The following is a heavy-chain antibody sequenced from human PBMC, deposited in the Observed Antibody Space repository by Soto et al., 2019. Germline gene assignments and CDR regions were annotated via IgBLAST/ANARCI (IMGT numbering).Heavy chain of an antibody. Sequence: PSETLSLNCTVSGGSISSSSYYWGWIRQPPGKGLEWIGSIYYSGSTYYNPSLKSRVTISVDTSKNQFSLKLSSVTAADTAVYYCARHFLSAARPYNWFDPWGQGTLVTVSS. J-gene: IGHJ5*02. CDR1: GGSISSSSYY. CDR2: IYYSGST. CDR3: ARHFLSAARPYNWFDP. D-gene: IGHD6-6*01. V-gene: IGHV4-39*01.